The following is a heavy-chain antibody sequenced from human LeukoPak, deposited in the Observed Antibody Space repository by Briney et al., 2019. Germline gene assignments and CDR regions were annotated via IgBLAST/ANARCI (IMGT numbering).Heavy chain of an antibody. Sequence: GGSLRLSCAASGFTFSDYYMSWIRQAPGKGLEWVSYISSSGSTIYYADSVKGRFTISGDNAKNSLYLQMNSLRAEDTAVYYCARGAYQLLYVGYMWFDPWGQGALVTVSS. CDR1: GFTFSDYY. J-gene: IGHJ5*02. V-gene: IGHV3-11*01. CDR2: ISSSGSTI. D-gene: IGHD2-2*02. CDR3: ARGAYQLLYVGYMWFDP.